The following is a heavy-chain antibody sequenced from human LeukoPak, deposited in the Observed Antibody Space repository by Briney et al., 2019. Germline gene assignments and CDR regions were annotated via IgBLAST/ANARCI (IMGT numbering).Heavy chain of an antibody. J-gene: IGHJ6*02. CDR1: GGSFSGYY. CDR2: INHSGST. Sequence: SETLSLTCAVYGGSFSGYYWSWILQPPGKGLEWIVEINHSGSTNYNPSLKSRVTISVDKSKNQFSLKLSSVTAADTAVYYCARSYYYGSGSYYLHDYHGMDVWGQGTTVTVSS. V-gene: IGHV4-34*01. CDR3: ARSYYYGSGSYYLHDYHGMDV. D-gene: IGHD3-10*01.